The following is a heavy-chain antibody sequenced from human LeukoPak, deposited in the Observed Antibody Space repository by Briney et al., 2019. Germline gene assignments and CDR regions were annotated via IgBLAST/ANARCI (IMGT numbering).Heavy chain of an antibody. D-gene: IGHD5-24*01. CDR1: GGSISSYY. CDR2: IYTSGST. Sequence: SETLSLTCTVSGGSISSYYWSWIRQPAGKGLEWIGRIYTSGSTNYNPSLKSRVTISVDTSKNQFSLKLSSVTAADTAVYYCARGGRRWLQLSRLLDYWGQGTLVTVSS. V-gene: IGHV4-4*07. CDR3: ARGGRRWLQLSRLLDY. J-gene: IGHJ4*02.